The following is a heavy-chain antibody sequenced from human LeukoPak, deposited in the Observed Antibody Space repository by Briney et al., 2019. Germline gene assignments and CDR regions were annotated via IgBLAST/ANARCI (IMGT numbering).Heavy chain of an antibody. J-gene: IGHJ4*02. CDR2: INPNSGGT. Sequence: GASVKVSCKASGYTFTGYYMHWVRQAPGQGLEWMGRINPNSGGTNYAQKFQGRVTMTRDTSISTAYMELSSLRSEDTAVYYCARERGGHCYDYWGQGTLVTVSS. CDR3: ARERGGHCYDY. V-gene: IGHV1-2*06. CDR1: GYTFTGYY. D-gene: IGHD2-21*01.